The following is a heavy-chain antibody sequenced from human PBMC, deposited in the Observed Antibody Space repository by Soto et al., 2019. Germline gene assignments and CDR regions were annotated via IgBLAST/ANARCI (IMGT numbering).Heavy chain of an antibody. V-gene: IGHV4-30-4*01. CDR2: IYYSGST. CDR3: ARVLGLRFVFDY. J-gene: IGHJ4*02. Sequence: PAETLSPTCTVSGGSIISGDYYWVCIRQPPGKGLEWIGYIYYSGSTYYNPSLKSQVTISVDTSKNQFSLKLSSVTAADTAVYYCARVLGLRFVFDYWGQGTLVTVSS. CDR1: GGSIISGDYY. D-gene: IGHD5-12*01.